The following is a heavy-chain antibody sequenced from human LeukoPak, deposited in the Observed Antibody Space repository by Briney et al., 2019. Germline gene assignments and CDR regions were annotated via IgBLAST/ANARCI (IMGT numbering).Heavy chain of an antibody. V-gene: IGHV3-23*01. Sequence: GGSLRLSCAASGFTFSSYAMTWVRQAPGKGLEWVSSIHGGNTFYADSVKGRFTISRDNSKNTLYLQMNSLRAEDTAVYYCAKAYYDFWSGYFYYYYYYGMDVWGQGTTVTVSS. CDR2: IHGGNT. J-gene: IGHJ6*02. CDR1: GFTFSSYA. CDR3: AKAYYDFWSGYFYYYYYYGMDV. D-gene: IGHD3-3*01.